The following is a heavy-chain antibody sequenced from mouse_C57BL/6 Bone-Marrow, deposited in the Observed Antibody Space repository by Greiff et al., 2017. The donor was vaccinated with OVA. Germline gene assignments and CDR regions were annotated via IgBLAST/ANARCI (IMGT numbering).Heavy chain of an antibody. CDR2: IDPSDSYT. D-gene: IGHD2-3*01. CDR3: ARRGWLLPAY. CDR1: GYTFTSYW. Sequence: VQLQQPGAELVKPGASVKLSCKASGYTFTSYWMQWVKQRPGQGLEWIGEIDPSDSYTNYNQKFKGKATLTVDTSSSTAYMQLSSLTSEDSAVYYCARRGWLLPAYWGQGTLVTVSA. V-gene: IGHV1-50*01. J-gene: IGHJ3*01.